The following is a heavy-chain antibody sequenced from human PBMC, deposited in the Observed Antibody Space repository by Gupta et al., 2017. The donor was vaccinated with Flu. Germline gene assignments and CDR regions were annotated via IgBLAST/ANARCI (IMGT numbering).Heavy chain of an antibody. V-gene: IGHV4-34*01. CDR3: AREYCKNDVCYRAFDI. CDR1: GGSLSGYY. D-gene: IGHD2-8*01. Sequence: QVQLQQWGEGLLKPSEPLSLTCVVYGGSLSGYYWSWIRQPPGEGLEWIGEINHSGSTNYNQSLKSRVTISVDTSKNQFSLKLTAMTAADTALYYCAREYCKNDVCYRAFDIWGQGTMVTVSS. CDR2: INHSGST. J-gene: IGHJ3*02.